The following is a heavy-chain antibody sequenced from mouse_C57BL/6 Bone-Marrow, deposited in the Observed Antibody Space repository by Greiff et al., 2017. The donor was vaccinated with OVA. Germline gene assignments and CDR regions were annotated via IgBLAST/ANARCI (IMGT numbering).Heavy chain of an antibody. CDR3: ARRDGYYGFAY. V-gene: IGHV5-15*04. Sequence: EVKLVESGGGLVQPGGSLKLSCAASGFTFSDYGMAWVRQAPRKGPEWVAFISNLAYSIYYADTVTGRFTIPRENAKNTLYLEMSSLRSEDTAMYYCARRDGYYGFAYWGQGTLVTVSA. CDR1: GFTFSDYG. J-gene: IGHJ3*01. D-gene: IGHD2-3*01. CDR2: ISNLAYSI.